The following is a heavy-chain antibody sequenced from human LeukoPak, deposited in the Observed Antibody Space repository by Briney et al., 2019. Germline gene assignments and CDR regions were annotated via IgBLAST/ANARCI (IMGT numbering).Heavy chain of an antibody. CDR1: GFIFSSYE. Sequence: PGGSLRLSCAASGFIFSSYEMNWVRQATGKGLEGVSYMSASGTTIYCADSGKGRFTISRDHAEKALYLKMNSLRAEDTAVYYCARDATTHTIGWYDDAFDIWGHGTMVTVSS. D-gene: IGHD6-19*01. CDR2: MSASGTTI. CDR3: ARDATTHTIGWYDDAFDI. V-gene: IGHV3-48*03. J-gene: IGHJ3*02.